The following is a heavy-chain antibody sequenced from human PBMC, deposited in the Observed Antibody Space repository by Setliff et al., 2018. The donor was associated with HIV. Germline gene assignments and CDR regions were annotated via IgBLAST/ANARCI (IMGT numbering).Heavy chain of an antibody. V-gene: IGHV3-7*03. J-gene: IGHJ6*03. CDR2: INQDGSEK. Sequence: GGSLRLSCAASGFTVSNYWMSWVRQAPGKGLEWVANINQDGSEKYYVDSVKGRFTISRDNAKNSLYLEMNSLRAEDTAVYYCARDGASLAARTYNYYYMDVWGKGTTVTV. D-gene: IGHD6-6*01. CDR3: ARDGASLAARTYNYYYMDV. CDR1: GFTVSNYW.